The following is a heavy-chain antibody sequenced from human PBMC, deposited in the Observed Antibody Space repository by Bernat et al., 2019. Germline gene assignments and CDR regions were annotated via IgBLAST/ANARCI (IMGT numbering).Heavy chain of an antibody. D-gene: IGHD3-10*01. CDR2: IDWDDDK. Sequence: QATLRESGPALVKPTQTLTLTCTFSGFPLSTTGMCVSWIRQPPGKALEWLARIDWDDDKYYSTSLKTRLTISKDTSKNQVVLTMTNMDPVDTATYYCARSDGSGSYYRDDWFDPWGQGTLVTVSS. V-gene: IGHV2-70*15. J-gene: IGHJ5*02. CDR3: ARSDGSGSYYRDDWFDP. CDR1: GFPLSTTGMC.